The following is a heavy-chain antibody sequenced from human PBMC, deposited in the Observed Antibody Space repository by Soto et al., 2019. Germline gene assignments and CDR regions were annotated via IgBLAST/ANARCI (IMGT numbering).Heavy chain of an antibody. CDR2: ISSNGDRT. J-gene: IGHJ3*02. D-gene: IGHD4-17*01. CDR3: ARGATADDDAFDI. CDR1: GFSFSSYG. Sequence: GGSLRLSCVASGFSFSSYGFNWVRQAPGKGLEYVSGISSNGDRTSYADSVKGRFTISRDDSKNSLYLQMNSLKTEDTAVYYCARGATADDDAFDIWGQRPMVTV. V-gene: IGHV3-64*02.